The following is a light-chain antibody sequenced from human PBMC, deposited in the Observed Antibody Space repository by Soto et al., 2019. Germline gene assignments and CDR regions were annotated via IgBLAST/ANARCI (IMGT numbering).Light chain of an antibody. CDR3: GPYASATLI. V-gene: IGLV2-14*02. J-gene: IGLJ2*01. Sequence: QSVLTQPASMSGSPGQSITISCTGTSSDVGNYYVVFWYQQHPDKAPKLMIYEGNKRPSGVSNRFSGSKSGNTASLTISGLQTEDEADYYCGPYASATLISGGGTKLTVL. CDR2: EGN. CDR1: SSDVGNYYV.